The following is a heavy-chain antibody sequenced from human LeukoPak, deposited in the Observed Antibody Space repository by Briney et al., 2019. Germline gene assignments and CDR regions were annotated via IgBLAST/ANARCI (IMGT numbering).Heavy chain of an antibody. Sequence: GGSLRLSCVASGFTFSSYAMSWVRQAPGKGLEWVASIRDGGGTTYYLDSVRGRFTISRDNYKNTLYLQMNSLRAEDTAVYSCARDIRGSGNYGWFDPWGQGTLVTVSS. CDR3: ARDIRGSGNYGWFDP. V-gene: IGHV3-23*01. CDR1: GFTFSSYA. D-gene: IGHD3-10*01. J-gene: IGHJ5*02. CDR2: IRDGGGTT.